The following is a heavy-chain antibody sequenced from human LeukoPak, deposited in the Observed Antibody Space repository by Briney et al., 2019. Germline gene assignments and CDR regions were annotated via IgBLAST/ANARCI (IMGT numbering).Heavy chain of an antibody. Sequence: GGSLRLSCAASGFTFNNYAMNWVRQAPGKGLEWVSGIISSGASTYYANSVKGRFTISRDNSKNTLSLQMTSLRAEDTAVYYCASELDLPTNWAFDYWGQGALVTVSS. D-gene: IGHD7-27*01. V-gene: IGHV3-23*01. J-gene: IGHJ4*02. CDR1: GFTFNNYA. CDR2: IISSGAST. CDR3: ASELDLPTNWAFDY.